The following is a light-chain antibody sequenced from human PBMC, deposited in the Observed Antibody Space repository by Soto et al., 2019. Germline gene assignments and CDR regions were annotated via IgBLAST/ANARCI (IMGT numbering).Light chain of an antibody. CDR1: SNDVGGYNY. J-gene: IGLJ2*01. CDR3: SSYRSRSTVV. Sequence: QSALTQPASVSGSPGQSITISCTGTSNDVGGYNYVSWYQHHPGKAPKLMIYDVANRPSGVSNRFSGSKSGNTASLTISGLQAEDEPDYYCSSYRSRSTVVFGGGTKLTVL. V-gene: IGLV2-14*03. CDR2: DVA.